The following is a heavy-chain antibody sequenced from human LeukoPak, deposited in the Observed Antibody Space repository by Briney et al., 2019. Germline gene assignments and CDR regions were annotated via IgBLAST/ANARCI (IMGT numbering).Heavy chain of an antibody. CDR2: IKSRSYGGTS. J-gene: IGHJ4*02. CDR1: GISFSDAW. Sequence: GGSLRLSCAASGISFSDAWLTWVRQAPGKGLEWVGRIKSRSYGGTSDYAAPVRGRFTFSRDDSKNMFYLQMNSLKTEDTAVYYCTTDSTGARTWGQGTLVAVSS. CDR3: TTDSTGART. D-gene: IGHD1-26*01. V-gene: IGHV3-15*01.